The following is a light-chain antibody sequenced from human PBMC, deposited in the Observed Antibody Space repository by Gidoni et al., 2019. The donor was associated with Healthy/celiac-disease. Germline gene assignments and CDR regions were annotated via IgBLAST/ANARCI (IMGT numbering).Light chain of an antibody. CDR1: SSNIGAGYD. V-gene: IGLV1-40*01. CDR2: GNS. Sequence: QSVLTQPPSVSGAPGQRVTISCTGSSSNIGAGYDVHWYQQLPGTAPKLLIYGNSNRPSGVPDRFPCSKSGTSASLAITGLQAEDEADYYCQSYDSSLSGWVFGGGTKLTVL. J-gene: IGLJ3*02. CDR3: QSYDSSLSGWV.